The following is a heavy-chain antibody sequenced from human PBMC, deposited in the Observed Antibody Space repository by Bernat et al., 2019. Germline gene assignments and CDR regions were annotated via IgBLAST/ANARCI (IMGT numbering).Heavy chain of an antibody. Sequence: QVQLQQWGAGLLKPSETLSLPCAVYGGSFSGSYWSWIRQPPGKGLEWIGEINHSGSTNYNPTLKSRVTISVDTSKNQVSLKLNSVTGAGSSVYYDAKKATWYFDLWSRGTLVTVSS. CDR2: INHSGST. V-gene: IGHV4-34*01. J-gene: IGHJ2*01. CDR3: AKKATWYFDL. CDR1: GGSFSGSY.